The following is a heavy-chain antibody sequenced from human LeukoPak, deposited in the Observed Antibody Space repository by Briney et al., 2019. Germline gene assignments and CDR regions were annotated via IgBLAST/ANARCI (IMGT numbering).Heavy chain of an antibody. V-gene: IGHV3-23*01. CDR3: AKEAQDYYYYYMDV. CDR2: ISGSGGST. J-gene: IGHJ6*03. Sequence: PGGSLRLSCAASGFTFSNYAMNWVRQAPGKGLEWVSTISGSGGSTYYADSVKGRFTISRDNSKNTLYLQMNSLRAEDTAVYYCAKEAQDYYYYYMDVWGKGTTVTVSS. CDR1: GFTFSNYA.